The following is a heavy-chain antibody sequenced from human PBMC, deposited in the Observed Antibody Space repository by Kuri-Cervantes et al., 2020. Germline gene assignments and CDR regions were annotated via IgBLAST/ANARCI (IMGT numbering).Heavy chain of an antibody. CDR3: ARMIAYGSGSRFREDV. CDR2: ISAYNGNT. D-gene: IGHD3-10*01. J-gene: IGHJ6*02. CDR1: GYTFTGYY. V-gene: IGHV1-18*04. Sequence: ASVKVSCKASGYTFTGYYMHWVRQAPGQGLEWMGWISAYNGNTNYAQKLQGRVTMTTDTSTSTAYMELRSLRSGDTAVYYCARMIAYGSGSRFREDVWGQGTTVTVSS.